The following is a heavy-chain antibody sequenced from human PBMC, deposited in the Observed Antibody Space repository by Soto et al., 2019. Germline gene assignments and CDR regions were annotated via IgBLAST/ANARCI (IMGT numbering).Heavy chain of an antibody. Sequence: EVQLVESGGGLVQPGGSLRLSCAASGFTFSRYWMSWVRQAPGKGLEWVTNIKQDGSEKYYVDSVKGRFAISRDNAKNXLXLXXHSQRAEDTAVYYCARYYYDSSGYYPRYYYYGMDVWGQGTTVTVSS. D-gene: IGHD3-22*01. CDR3: ARYYYDSSGYYPRYYYYGMDV. J-gene: IGHJ6*02. CDR2: IKQDGSEK. V-gene: IGHV3-7*01. CDR1: GFTFSRYW.